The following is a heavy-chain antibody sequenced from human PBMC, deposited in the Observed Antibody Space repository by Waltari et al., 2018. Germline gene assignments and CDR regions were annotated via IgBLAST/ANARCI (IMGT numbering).Heavy chain of an antibody. D-gene: IGHD1-7*01. V-gene: IGHV3-21*01. J-gene: IGHJ3*02. CDR3: ARHNWNYPRGAFDI. CDR1: GFTFSSYS. Sequence: EVQLVESGGGLVKPGGSLRLSCAASGFTFSSYSMNWVRQAPGKGLEWVSSISSSSSYIYYADSVKGRFTISRDNAKNSLYLQMNSLRAEDTAVYYCARHNWNYPRGAFDIWGQGTMVTVSS. CDR2: ISSSSSYI.